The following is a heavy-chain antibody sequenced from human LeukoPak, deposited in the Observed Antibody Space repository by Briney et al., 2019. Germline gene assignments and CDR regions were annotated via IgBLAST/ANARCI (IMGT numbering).Heavy chain of an antibody. V-gene: IGHV4-31*03. CDR1: GGSISSGGYY. CDR2: IYYSGST. J-gene: IGHJ6*02. D-gene: IGHD3-16*01. CDR3: ARGLGSSNYYCYYGMNV. Sequence: SETLSLTCTVSGGSISSGGYYWSWIRQHPGKGLEWIGYIYYSGSTYYNPSLKSRVTISVDTSKNQFSLKLSSVTAADTAVYYCARGLGSSNYYCYYGMNVWGQGTTVTVSS.